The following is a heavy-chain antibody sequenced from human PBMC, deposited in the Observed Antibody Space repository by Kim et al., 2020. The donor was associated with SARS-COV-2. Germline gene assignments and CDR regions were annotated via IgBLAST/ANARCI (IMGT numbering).Heavy chain of an antibody. Sequence: SVKVSCKASGGTFSSYAISWVRQAPGQGLEWMGGIIPIFGTANYAQKFQGRVTITADESTSTAYMELSSLRSEDTAVYYCAREDTGYGSGKFHRYYYYGMDVWGQGTTVTVSS. CDR2: IIPIFGTA. D-gene: IGHD3-10*01. CDR3: AREDTGYGSGKFHRYYYYGMDV. V-gene: IGHV1-69*13. J-gene: IGHJ6*02. CDR1: GGTFSSYA.